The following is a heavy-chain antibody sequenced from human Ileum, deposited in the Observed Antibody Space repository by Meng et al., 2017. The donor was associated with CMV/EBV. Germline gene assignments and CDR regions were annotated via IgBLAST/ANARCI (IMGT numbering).Heavy chain of an antibody. Sequence: QLQVQQWGPGLLKPSGTLSLTCAVYGGSLRGHYCNWIRQSPGNGLQWIAEINHVGRTNSNPSLASRVTISQDTSKNQCSLKLNSVTVADSAVYYCARGLFRYPAYFDLWGQGTLVTVSS. CDR2: INHVGRT. CDR1: GGSLRGHY. V-gene: IGHV4-34*01. J-gene: IGHJ4*02. CDR3: ARGLFRYPAYFDL. D-gene: IGHD3-16*02.